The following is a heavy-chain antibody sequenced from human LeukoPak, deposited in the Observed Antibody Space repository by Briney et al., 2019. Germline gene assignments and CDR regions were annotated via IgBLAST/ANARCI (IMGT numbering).Heavy chain of an antibody. J-gene: IGHJ4*02. CDR1: GFTFDDYA. D-gene: IGHD6-19*01. CDR2: ISWNSGTI. CDR3: AKDAGISVAGPFDF. V-gene: IGHV3-9*01. Sequence: GGSLRPSCAASGFTFDDYAMHWVRQAPGKGLEWVSGISWNSGTIAYADSVKGRFTISRDNAKNSLYLQMNSLRAEDPALYYCAKDAGISVAGPFDFWGQGALVSVSS.